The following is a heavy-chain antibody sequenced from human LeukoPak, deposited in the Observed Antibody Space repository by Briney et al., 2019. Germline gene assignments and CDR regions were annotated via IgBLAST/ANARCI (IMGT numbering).Heavy chain of an antibody. CDR1: GGSISSYY. V-gene: IGHV4-59*01. J-gene: IGHJ4*02. Sequence: SETLSLTCTVSGGSISSYYWSWIRQPPGKGLEWIGYIYYSGSTNYNPSLKSRVTISVDTSKNQFSLRLSSVTAADTAVYYCARDAIAVAGSGFDYWGQGTLVTVSS. CDR2: IYYSGST. CDR3: ARDAIAVAGSGFDY. D-gene: IGHD6-19*01.